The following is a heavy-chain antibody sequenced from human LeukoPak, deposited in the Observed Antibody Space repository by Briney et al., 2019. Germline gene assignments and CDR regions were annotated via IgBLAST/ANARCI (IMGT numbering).Heavy chain of an antibody. V-gene: IGHV3-48*03. CDR1: GFTFSSYE. Sequence: GESLKISCAASGFTFSSYEMNWVRQAPGKGLEWVSYISSSGSTIYYADSVKGRFTISRDNAKNSLYLQMNSLRAEDTAVYYCARNGDSSGYPTPNWFDPWGQGTLVTVSS. CDR3: ARNGDSSGYPTPNWFDP. J-gene: IGHJ5*02. CDR2: ISSSGSTI. D-gene: IGHD3-22*01.